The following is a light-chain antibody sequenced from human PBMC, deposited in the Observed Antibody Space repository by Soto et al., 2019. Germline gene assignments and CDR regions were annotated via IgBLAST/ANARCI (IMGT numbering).Light chain of an antibody. Sequence: EIVMTQSPATLSVSPGERATLSCRASQSVSSNLAWYQQKPGQAPRLLIYGASTRATGIPARFSGSGSGTEFTLTISSLQSEDFVVYYCQQYNNRPPWTFGQGTKV. V-gene: IGKV3-15*01. CDR1: QSVSSN. CDR2: GAS. J-gene: IGKJ1*01. CDR3: QQYNNRPPWT.